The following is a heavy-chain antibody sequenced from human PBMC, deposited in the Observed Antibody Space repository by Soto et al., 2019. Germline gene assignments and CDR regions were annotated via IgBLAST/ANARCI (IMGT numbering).Heavy chain of an antibody. D-gene: IGHD1-26*01. CDR3: AKDMYGSRRGSFDY. V-gene: IGHV3-23*01. Sequence: GESLKISCAASGFTFSSYAMSWVRQAPGEGLEWVSALSNGGGTTHYADSVKGRFTISRDNSKNTLYLQVSSLRVEDTAIYYCAKDMYGSRRGSFDYWGQGTLVTVSS. CDR2: LSNGGGTT. J-gene: IGHJ4*02. CDR1: GFTFSSYA.